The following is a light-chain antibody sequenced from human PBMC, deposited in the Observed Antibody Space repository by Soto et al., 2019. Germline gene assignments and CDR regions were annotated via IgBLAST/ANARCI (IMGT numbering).Light chain of an antibody. V-gene: IGKV1-39*01. J-gene: IGKJ2*01. CDR2: AAS. CDR3: QQSFTTPYT. Sequence: DIQMTQSPSSLSASVGDRVTITCRASQTTSGYLNWYQQRPGKAPKLLIYAASSLQGGVPPRFSGSGSGTDFTLTINSLQPEDFASYYCQQSFTTPYTFGQGTKLETK. CDR1: QTTSGY.